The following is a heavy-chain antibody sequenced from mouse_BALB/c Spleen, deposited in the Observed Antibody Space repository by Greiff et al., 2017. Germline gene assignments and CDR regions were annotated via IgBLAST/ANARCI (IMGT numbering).Heavy chain of an antibody. CDR2: IYPGSGST. CDR3: ARELTGSYAMDY. Sequence: VQLQQPGAELVKPGTSVKLSCKASGYNFTSYWINWVKLRPGQGLEWIGDIYPGSGSTNYNEKFKSKATLTVDTSSSTAYMQLSSLASEDAALYYCARELTGSYAMDYWGQGTSVTVSS. J-gene: IGHJ4*01. CDR1: GYNFTSYW. D-gene: IGHD4-1*01. V-gene: IGHV1-55*01.